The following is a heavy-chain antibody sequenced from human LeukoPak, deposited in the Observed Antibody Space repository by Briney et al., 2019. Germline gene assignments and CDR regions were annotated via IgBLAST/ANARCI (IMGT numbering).Heavy chain of an antibody. CDR3: ASTFYSNSDYYYYGMDV. Sequence: SQTLSLTCAVSGDSVSSNSAAWNWIRQSPSRGLEWLGRTYYRSKWYNDYAVSVKSRISINPDTSKNQFSLQLNSVTPEDTAVYCCASTFYSNSDYYYYGMDVWGQGTTVTVSS. J-gene: IGHJ6*02. V-gene: IGHV6-1*01. CDR2: TYYRSKWYN. D-gene: IGHD2/OR15-2a*01. CDR1: GDSVSSNSAA.